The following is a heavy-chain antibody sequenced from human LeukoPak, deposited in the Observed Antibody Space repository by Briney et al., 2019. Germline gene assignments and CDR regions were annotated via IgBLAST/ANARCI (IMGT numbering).Heavy chain of an antibody. J-gene: IGHJ4*02. CDR3: ARHRDSGGYYALDY. Sequence: PSETLSLTRSVSDVSIYSSSYYWGWIRQPPGKGLEWIGTVFFRGNTYYNPSLESRVTMSVDTSKKQFSLKLKSVTAADTAVYYCARHRDSGGYYALDYWGQGTLVTVSS. D-gene: IGHD3-22*01. CDR1: DVSIYSSSYY. V-gene: IGHV4-39*01. CDR2: VFFRGNT.